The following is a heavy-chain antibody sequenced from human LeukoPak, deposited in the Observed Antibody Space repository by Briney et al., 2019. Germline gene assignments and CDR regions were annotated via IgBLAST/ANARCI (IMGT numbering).Heavy chain of an antibody. J-gene: IGHJ6*03. CDR3: ARVASGASPYYYYMDV. CDR1: GYSISSGYY. Sequence: PSETLSLTCAVSGYSISSGYYWGWIRQPPGKGLEWIGSISHTGSTYYNPSLKSRVTISMDTSKNQFSLNLNSVTAADTAVYYCARVASGASPYYYYMDVWGKGTTVTVSS. V-gene: IGHV4-38-2*01. D-gene: IGHD4/OR15-4a*01. CDR2: ISHTGST.